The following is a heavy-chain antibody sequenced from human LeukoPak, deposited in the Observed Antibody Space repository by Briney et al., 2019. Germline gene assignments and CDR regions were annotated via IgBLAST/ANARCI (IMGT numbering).Heavy chain of an antibody. CDR3: ARDRVLLWFGELTYYGMDV. Sequence: GGSLRLSCAASGFTFSSYSMNWVRQAPGKGLEWVSSISSSSSYIYYADSVKGRFTISRDNAKNSLYLQMNSLRAEDTAVYYCARDRVLLWFGELTYYGMDVWGKGTTVTVSS. V-gene: IGHV3-21*01. J-gene: IGHJ6*04. CDR1: GFTFSSYS. CDR2: ISSSSSYI. D-gene: IGHD3-10*01.